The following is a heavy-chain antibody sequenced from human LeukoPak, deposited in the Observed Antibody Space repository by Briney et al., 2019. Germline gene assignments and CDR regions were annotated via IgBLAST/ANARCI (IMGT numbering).Heavy chain of an antibody. CDR2: ISAYNGNT. Sequence: ASVKVSCKASGYTFTSYGISWVRQAPGQGLEWMGWISAYNGNTNYAQKLQGRVTMTTDTSTSTAYMELRSLRSDDTAVYYCAREGRYCSSTSCYRYYYGMDVWGQGTTVTVSS. V-gene: IGHV1-18*01. CDR3: AREGRYCSSTSCYRYYYGMDV. J-gene: IGHJ6*02. D-gene: IGHD2-2*01. CDR1: GYTFTSYG.